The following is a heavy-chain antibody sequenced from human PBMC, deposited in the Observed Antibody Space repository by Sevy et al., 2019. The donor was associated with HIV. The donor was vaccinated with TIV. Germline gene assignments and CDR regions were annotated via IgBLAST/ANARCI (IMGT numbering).Heavy chain of an antibody. CDR1: GYTFSSYG. D-gene: IGHD3-10*01. CDR2: ISDYNGYT. J-gene: IGHJ6*02. CDR3: ASEGYYYRSGTYRPPNYYGMDV. Sequence: ASVKVSCKASGYTFSSYGISWVRQAPGQGLEWMGWISDYNGYTNYAHKFQGRVTMSTETSTRTAYMELRSLSSDDTDVYFCASEGYYYRSGTYRPPNYYGMDVWGQGTAVTVSS. V-gene: IGHV1-18*01.